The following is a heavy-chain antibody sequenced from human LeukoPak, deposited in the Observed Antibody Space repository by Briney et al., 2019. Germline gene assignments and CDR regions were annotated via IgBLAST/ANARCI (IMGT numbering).Heavy chain of an antibody. CDR3: ARLGSEDGDYYFDY. CDR1: GGSFSGYY. D-gene: IGHD4-17*01. Sequence: SETLSLTCAVYGGSFSGYYWSWIRQPPGKGLEWIGEINHSGSTNYNPSLKSRVTISVDTSKNQFSLKLSSVTAADTAVYYCARLGSEDGDYYFDYWGQGTLVTVSS. V-gene: IGHV4-34*01. CDR2: INHSGST. J-gene: IGHJ4*02.